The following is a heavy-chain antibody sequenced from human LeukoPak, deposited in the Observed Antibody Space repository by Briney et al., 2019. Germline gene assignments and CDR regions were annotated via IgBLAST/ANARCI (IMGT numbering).Heavy chain of an antibody. J-gene: IGHJ5*02. D-gene: IGHD3-3*01. Sequence: SETLSLTCTVSGGSISSYYWSWIRQPPGKGLEWIGYIYYSGSTNYNPSLKSRVTISVDTSKNQFSLKLSSVTAADTAVYYCARQLGGFSWFDPWGQGTLVTVSS. V-gene: IGHV4-59*08. CDR1: GGSISSYY. CDR3: ARQLGGFSWFDP. CDR2: IYYSGST.